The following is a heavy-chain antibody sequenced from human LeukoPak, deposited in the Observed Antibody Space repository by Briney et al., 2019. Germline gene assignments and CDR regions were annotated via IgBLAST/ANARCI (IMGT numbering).Heavy chain of an antibody. V-gene: IGHV3-33*06. CDR1: GSTFSSYG. D-gene: IGHD3-3*01. Sequence: GRSLRLSCAASGSTFSSYGMHWVRQAPGKGLEWVAVIWYDGSNKYYADSVKGRFTISRDNSKNTLYLQMNSLRAEDTAVYYCAKEGYYTINWFDPRGQGTLVTVSS. J-gene: IGHJ5*02. CDR2: IWYDGSNK. CDR3: AKEGYYTINWFDP.